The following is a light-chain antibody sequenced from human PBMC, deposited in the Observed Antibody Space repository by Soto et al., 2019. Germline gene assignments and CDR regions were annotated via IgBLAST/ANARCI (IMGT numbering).Light chain of an antibody. CDR2: AAS. J-gene: IGKJ2*02. CDR1: QGISSY. CDR3: QQLNSYPRT. V-gene: IGKV1-9*01. Sequence: IQLTQSPSSLSASVGDRVTITCRASQGISSYLAWYQQKPGKDPKLLIYAASTLQSAVPSRFSGSGSGTDFTHTFSSLQPEDFATYYCQQLNSYPRTFCQGTKLEIK.